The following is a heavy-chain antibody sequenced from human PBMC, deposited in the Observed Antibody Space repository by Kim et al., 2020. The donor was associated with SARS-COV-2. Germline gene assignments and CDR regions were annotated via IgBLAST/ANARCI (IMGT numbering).Heavy chain of an antibody. CDR3: ARDPHIVVAGTLGWFDP. Sequence: ASVKVSCKASGYTFTSYAIHWVRQAPGQRLEWMGWVNAGSGQTKYSQKFQGRVAITRDTSASTTHMDLSSLRSEDTAVYFCARDPHIVVAGTLGWFDPWGQGTLVTVSS. CDR1: GYTFTSYA. J-gene: IGHJ5*02. V-gene: IGHV1-3*01. D-gene: IGHD6-19*01. CDR2: VNAGSGQT.